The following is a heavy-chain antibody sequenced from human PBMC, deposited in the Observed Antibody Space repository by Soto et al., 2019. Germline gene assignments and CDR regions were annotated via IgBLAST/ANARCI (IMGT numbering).Heavy chain of an antibody. Sequence: QLQLQESGSGLVKPSQTLSLTCAVSGGSISSGGYSWRWIRQPPGKGLECIGYIYHSGSTYYNPSLKSRVTISVARSKNQFSLKLSSVTAADTAVYYCAGRAVGATTSDYWGQGTLVTVSS. CDR3: AGRAVGATTSDY. CDR2: IYHSGST. V-gene: IGHV4-30-2*01. J-gene: IGHJ4*02. D-gene: IGHD1-26*01. CDR1: GGSISSGGYS.